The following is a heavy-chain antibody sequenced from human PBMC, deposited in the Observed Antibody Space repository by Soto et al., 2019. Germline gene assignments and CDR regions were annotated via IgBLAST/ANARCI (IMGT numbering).Heavy chain of an antibody. D-gene: IGHD3-22*01. CDR2: IGTAGDT. J-gene: IGHJ6*02. CDR1: GFTFGSYD. V-gene: IGHV3-13*01. Sequence: GGSLRLSCAASGFTFGSYDMHWVRQATGKGLEWVSAIGTAGDTYYPGSVKGRFTISRENAKNSLYLQMNSLRAGDTAVYYCARAFGYDSSSDYYYYGMDVWGQGTTVTVSS. CDR3: ARAFGYDSSSDYYYYGMDV.